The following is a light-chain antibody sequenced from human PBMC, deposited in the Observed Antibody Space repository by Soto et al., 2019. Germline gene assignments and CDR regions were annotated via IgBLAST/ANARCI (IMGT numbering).Light chain of an antibody. V-gene: IGLV2-18*02. CDR1: SSVVGSYNR. Sequence: QSVLTQPPSVSGSPGPSVALSCTGTSSVVGSYNRVSWYQQPPGTAPKVMIYEVSNRPSGVPDRFSGSKSGNTASLTISGLQAEDEADYYCSSYTSSSTYVFGTGTKVTVL. J-gene: IGLJ1*01. CDR2: EVS. CDR3: SSYTSSSTYV.